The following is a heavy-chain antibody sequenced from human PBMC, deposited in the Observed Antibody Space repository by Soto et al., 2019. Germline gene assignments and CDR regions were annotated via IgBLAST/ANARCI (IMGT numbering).Heavy chain of an antibody. Sequence: ASVKVSCKASGYTFTGYYMHWVRQAPGQGLEWMGWINPNSGGTNYAQKFQGWVTMTRDTSISTAYMELSRLRSDDTAVYYCARDTTLADSSSSEKEANVRFAYYMDVWGKGTTVTVSS. D-gene: IGHD6-6*01. J-gene: IGHJ6*03. CDR1: GYTFTGYY. V-gene: IGHV1-2*04. CDR2: INPNSGGT. CDR3: ARDTTLADSSSSEKEANVRFAYYMDV.